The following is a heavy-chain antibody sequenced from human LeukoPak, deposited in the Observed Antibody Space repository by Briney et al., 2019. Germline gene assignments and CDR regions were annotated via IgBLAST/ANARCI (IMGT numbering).Heavy chain of an antibody. CDR1: GFTFSAYA. CDR3: AKFTREYCSSTSCPNWFDP. D-gene: IGHD2-2*01. J-gene: IGHJ5*02. Sequence: PGGSLRLSCAASGFTFSAYAMSWVRQAPGKGLEWVSAISASGGTTYYADSVKGRFTISRDNSKNTLYLQMNSLSAEDTAMYYCAKFTREYCSSTSCPNWFDPWGQGTLVTVSS. CDR2: ISASGGTT. V-gene: IGHV3-23*01.